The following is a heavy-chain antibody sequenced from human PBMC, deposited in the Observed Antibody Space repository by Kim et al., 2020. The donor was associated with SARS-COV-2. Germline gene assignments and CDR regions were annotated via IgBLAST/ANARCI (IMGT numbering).Heavy chain of an antibody. J-gene: IGHJ4*02. D-gene: IGHD4-17*01. CDR1: GGSISSGGYY. V-gene: IGHV4-31*03. CDR2: IYYSGST. CDR3: ARELGDDYGDYGFDY. Sequence: SETPSLTCTVSGGSISSGGYYWSWIRQHPGKGLEWIGYIYYSGSTYYNPSLKSRVTISVDTSKNPFSLKLSSVTAADTAVYYCARELGDDYGDYGFDYWGQGTLVTVSS.